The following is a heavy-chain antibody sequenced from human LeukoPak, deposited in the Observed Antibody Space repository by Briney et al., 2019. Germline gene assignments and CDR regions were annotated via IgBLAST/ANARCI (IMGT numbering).Heavy chain of an antibody. CDR3: ARELAARFDS. Sequence: SETLSLTCTVSGASISSYYWSWIRQPAGKGLEWIGRIYTSGSTNYNPSLKSRVTMSVDTSKNQISLNLSSVTAADTAVYYCARELAARFDSWGQGTLVTVSS. V-gene: IGHV4-4*07. CDR1: GASISSYY. D-gene: IGHD6-6*01. CDR2: IYTSGST. J-gene: IGHJ5*01.